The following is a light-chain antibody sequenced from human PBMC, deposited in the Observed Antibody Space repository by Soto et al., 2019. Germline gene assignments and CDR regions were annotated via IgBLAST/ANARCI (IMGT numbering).Light chain of an antibody. CDR2: DAP. CDR1: QSISSW. J-gene: IGKJ1*01. Sequence: DIQMTQSPSTLSASVGDRVTITCRASQSISSWLAWYQQKPGKAPKLLIYDAPSLESGVPSRFSGSGSGTEFTLTISSLQPDDFATYYCQQYNSYSQWTFGQGTKVEIK. CDR3: QQYNSYSQWT. V-gene: IGKV1-5*01.